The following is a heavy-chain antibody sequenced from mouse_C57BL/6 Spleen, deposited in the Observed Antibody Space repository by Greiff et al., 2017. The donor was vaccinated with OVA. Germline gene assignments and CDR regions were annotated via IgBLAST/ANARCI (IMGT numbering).Heavy chain of an antibody. J-gene: IGHJ1*03. V-gene: IGHV1-82*01. CDR2: IYPGDGDT. Sequence: VQLQQSGPELVKPGASVKISCKASGYAFSSSWMNWVKQRPGKGLEWIGRIYPGDGDTNYNGKFKGKATLTADKSSSTAYMQLSSLTSEDSAVYFCANWYFDVWGTGTTGTVSS. CDR3: ANWYFDV. CDR1: GYAFSSSW.